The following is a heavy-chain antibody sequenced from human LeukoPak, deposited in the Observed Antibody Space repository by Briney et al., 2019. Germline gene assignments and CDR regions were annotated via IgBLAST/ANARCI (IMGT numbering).Heavy chain of an antibody. D-gene: IGHD5-12*01. J-gene: IGHJ4*02. Sequence: SETLSLTCTVSGGSISSYYWSWIRQPPGKGLEWIGYIYYSGSTSYHPSLKSRVTISVDTSKNQLSLKLSSVTAADTAVYYCARLSYDYFDYWGQGTLVTVSS. CDR3: ARLSYDYFDY. CDR2: IYYSGST. CDR1: GGSISSYY. V-gene: IGHV4-59*08.